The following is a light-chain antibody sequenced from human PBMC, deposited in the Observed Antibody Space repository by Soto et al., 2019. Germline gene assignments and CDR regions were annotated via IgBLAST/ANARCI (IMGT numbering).Light chain of an antibody. Sequence: SYELTQPPWVSVSPGQTARITCTGDALPKQYAYWYQQKPGQAPVLVIYKDSERPSGIPERFSGSSSGTTVTLTISGVQAEDEADYYCQSADSSGTHVVFGGGTKLTV. J-gene: IGLJ2*01. CDR3: QSADSSGTHVV. V-gene: IGLV3-25*03. CDR1: ALPKQY. CDR2: KDS.